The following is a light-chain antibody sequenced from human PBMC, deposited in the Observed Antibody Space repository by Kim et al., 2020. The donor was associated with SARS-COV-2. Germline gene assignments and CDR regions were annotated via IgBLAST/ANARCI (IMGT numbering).Light chain of an antibody. CDR1: PSTFMACYH. Sequence: TTSSPGTPSTFMACYHVPCHQHLPATAPNLLIYGNTNRPSGVPDRFSGSKSGTSASLAITGLQAEDEADYYCQSYDSSLSGWVFGGGTQLTVL. V-gene: IGLV1-40*01. J-gene: IGLJ3*02. CDR3: QSYDSSLSGWV. CDR2: GNT.